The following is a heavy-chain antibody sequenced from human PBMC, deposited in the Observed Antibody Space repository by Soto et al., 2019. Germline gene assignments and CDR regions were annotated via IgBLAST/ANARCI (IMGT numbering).Heavy chain of an antibody. V-gene: IGHV4-59*01. D-gene: IGHD3-3*01. CDR1: GGSISSYY. CDR2: IYYSGST. CDR3: ARMSKHDFCSGHPPYMDV. Sequence: SETLSLTCTVSGGSISSYYWSWIRQPPGKGLGWIGYIYYSGSTNYNPSLKSRVTISVDTSKNQFSLKLSSVTAADTAVYYCARMSKHDFCSGHPPYMDVWGKGTTVTVSS. J-gene: IGHJ6*03.